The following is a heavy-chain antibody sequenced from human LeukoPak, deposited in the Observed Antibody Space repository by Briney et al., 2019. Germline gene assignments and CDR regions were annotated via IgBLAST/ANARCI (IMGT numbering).Heavy chain of an antibody. J-gene: IGHJ5*02. CDR3: ARQVPAQFDP. V-gene: IGHV1-69*13. CDR1: GGTFSSYA. CDR2: SIPIFGTA. Sequence: SVKVSCKASGGTFSSYAISWVRQAPGQGLGWMGGSIPIFGTANYAQKFQGRVTITADESTSTAYLELSSLRSEDTAVYYCARQVPAQFDPWGQGTLVTVAS. D-gene: IGHD1-1*01.